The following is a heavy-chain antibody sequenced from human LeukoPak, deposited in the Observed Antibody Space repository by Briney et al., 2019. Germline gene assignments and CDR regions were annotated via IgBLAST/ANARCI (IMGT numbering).Heavy chain of an antibody. J-gene: IGHJ4*02. V-gene: IGHV3-7*01. D-gene: IGHD2-2*01. Sequence: PGGSLRLSCAASGFTFSSYWTSWVRQAPGKGLEWVANINQDGGEKFYVDSVKGRFTISRDNAKNSLYLQMNSLRAEDTAMYYCARDIVVVPATFDYWGQGTLVSVSS. CDR3: ARDIVVVPATFDY. CDR2: INQDGGEK. CDR1: GFTFSSYW.